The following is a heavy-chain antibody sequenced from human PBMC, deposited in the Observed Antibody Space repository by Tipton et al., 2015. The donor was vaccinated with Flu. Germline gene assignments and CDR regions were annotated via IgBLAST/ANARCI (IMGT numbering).Heavy chain of an antibody. V-gene: IGHV4-61*02. CDR3: ASHGLAVAGPSPFDY. D-gene: IGHD6-19*01. CDR1: GGSISRGSYY. CDR2: IYTNANT. J-gene: IGHJ4*02. Sequence: TLSLTCTVSGGSISRGSYYYNWIRQPAGKGLEWIGRIYTNANTNYKPSLKSRVTISLDTSKNHFSLKLTSVTAADTAVYYCASHGLAVAGPSPFDYWGQGTLVTVSS.